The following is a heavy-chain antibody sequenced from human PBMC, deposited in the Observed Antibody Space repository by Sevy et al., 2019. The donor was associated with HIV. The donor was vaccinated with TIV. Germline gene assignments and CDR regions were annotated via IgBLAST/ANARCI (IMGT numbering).Heavy chain of an antibody. Sequence: GGYLRLSCAASGFTFSSYWMSWVRQAPGKGLEWVANIKQDGSEKYYVDSVKGRFTISRDNAKNSLYLQMNSLRAEDTAVYYCERDMYYYGSGVLDYWGQGTLVTVSS. CDR2: IKQDGSEK. D-gene: IGHD3-10*01. CDR3: ERDMYYYGSGVLDY. J-gene: IGHJ4*02. V-gene: IGHV3-7*01. CDR1: GFTFSSYW.